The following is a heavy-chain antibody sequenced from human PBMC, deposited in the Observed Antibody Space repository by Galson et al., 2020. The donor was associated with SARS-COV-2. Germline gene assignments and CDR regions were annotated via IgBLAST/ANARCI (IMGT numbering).Heavy chain of an antibody. J-gene: IGHJ4*02. CDR1: GFTFSSSW. V-gene: IGHV3-74*01. D-gene: IGHD6-19*01. CDR2: INSDGSST. Sequence: GESLKISCAASGFTFSSSWMHWVRQAPGKGLVWVSRINSDGSSTSYADSVKGRFTISRDNAKNTPYLQMNSLRAEDTAVYYCARVGTRSGWKYYFDYWGQGTLVTVSS. CDR3: ARVGTRSGWKYYFDY.